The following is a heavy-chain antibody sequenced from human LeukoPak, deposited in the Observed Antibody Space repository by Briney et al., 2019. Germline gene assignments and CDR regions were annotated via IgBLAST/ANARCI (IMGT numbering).Heavy chain of an antibody. D-gene: IGHD4-23*01. V-gene: IGHV1-69*04. CDR1: GGTFSSYA. CDR3: ARASVENYYYYGMDV. CDR2: IIPIFGIA. Sequence: SVKVSCKASGGTFSSYAISWVRQAPGQGLEWMERIIPIFGIANYAQKFQGRVTITADKSTSTAYMELSSLRSEDTAVYYCARASVENYYYYGMDVWAKGPRSPSP. J-gene: IGHJ6*02.